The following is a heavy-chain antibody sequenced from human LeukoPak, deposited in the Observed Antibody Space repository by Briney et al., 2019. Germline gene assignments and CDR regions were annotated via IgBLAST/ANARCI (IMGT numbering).Heavy chain of an antibody. CDR2: ISSGSSYI. D-gene: IGHD1-26*01. CDR3: ARLSGSYPNDAFDI. Sequence: GGSLRLSCAASGFTFSSYSMNWVRQAPGKGLEWVSSISSGSSYIYYADSVKGRFTISRDNAKNSLYLQMNSLRAEDTAVYYCARLSGSYPNDAFDIWGQGTMVTVSS. V-gene: IGHV3-21*01. CDR1: GFTFSSYS. J-gene: IGHJ3*02.